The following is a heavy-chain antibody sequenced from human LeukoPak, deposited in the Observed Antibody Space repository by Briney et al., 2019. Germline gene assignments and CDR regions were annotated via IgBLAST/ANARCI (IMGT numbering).Heavy chain of an antibody. CDR3: ARDAYNYYYSDY. CDR1: DYTFTSYA. J-gene: IGHJ4*02. D-gene: IGHD5-24*01. V-gene: IGHV1-46*01. Sequence: ASVKVSCKASDYTFTSYAISWVRQAPGQGLEWMGLINPSGGTTTYAQKFQGRVTMTRDTSTSTVYMELSSLRSEDTAVYYCARDAYNYYYSDYWGQGTLVTVSS. CDR2: INPSGGTT.